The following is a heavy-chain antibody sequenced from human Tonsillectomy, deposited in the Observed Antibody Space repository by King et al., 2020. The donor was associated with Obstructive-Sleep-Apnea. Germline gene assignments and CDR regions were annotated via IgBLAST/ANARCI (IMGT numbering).Heavy chain of an antibody. Sequence: QLVQSGGEVKKPGASVKVSCKASGYTFTNYGISWVRQAPGQGLEWMGWISAYDGNTNYAQKLQGRVTMTTDTSTSTAYMELRGLRSDDTAVYYCARDSPTVTTSPGIYYYYGMDVWGQGTTVTVSS. CDR3: ARDSPTVTTSPGIYYYYGMDV. CDR2: ISAYDGNT. J-gene: IGHJ6*02. CDR1: GYTFTNYG. V-gene: IGHV1-18*04. D-gene: IGHD4-17*01.